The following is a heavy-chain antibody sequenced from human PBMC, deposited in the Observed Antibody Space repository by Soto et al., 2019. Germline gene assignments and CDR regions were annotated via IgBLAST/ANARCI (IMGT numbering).Heavy chain of an antibody. J-gene: IGHJ3*02. CDR2: INNNGGDT. CDR3: AKKGDGWINGGRGPDAFDI. CDR1: GFMFSSYA. Sequence: EVQLLESGGGLVQPGGSLRLSCAASGFMFSSYAMSWVRQAPGKGLEWVSGINNNGGDTYYADSVKGRFTISRDNFKNTLYLQMNSLRAEDTAKYYCAKKGDGWINGGRGPDAFDIWGQGTMVTVSP. V-gene: IGHV3-23*01. D-gene: IGHD2-2*03.